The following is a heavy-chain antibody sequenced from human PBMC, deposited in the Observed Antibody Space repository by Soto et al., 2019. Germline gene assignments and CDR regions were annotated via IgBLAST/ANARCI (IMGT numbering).Heavy chain of an antibody. J-gene: IGHJ3*02. D-gene: IGHD1-26*01. CDR2: INWKGGST. CDR3: ARESGSYHDAFDI. V-gene: IGHV3-20*04. Sequence: GGSLRLSCAASGFTFDDYGMNWVRQAPGKGLEWVSGINWKGGSTGYADSVKGRFTISRDNAKNSLYLQMNSLRAEDTALYYCARESGSYHDAFDIWGQGTMVTVSS. CDR1: GFTFDDYG.